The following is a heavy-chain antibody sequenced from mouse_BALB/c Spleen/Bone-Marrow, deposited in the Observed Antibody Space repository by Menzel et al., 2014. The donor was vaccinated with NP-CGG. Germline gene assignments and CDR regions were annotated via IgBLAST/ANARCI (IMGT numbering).Heavy chain of an antibody. Sequence: EVKLVESGGGLVQPGGSRKLSCAASGFTFSSFGMHWVRQAPEKGLEWVAYISSGSSTXXYADTVKGRFTISRDNPKNTLFLQMTSLRSEDTAMYYCARGRPIYYGNLYAMDYWGQGTSVTVSS. D-gene: IGHD2-1*01. CDR3: ARGRPIYYGNLYAMDY. CDR1: GFTFSSFG. CDR2: ISSGSSTX. J-gene: IGHJ4*01. V-gene: IGHV5-17*02.